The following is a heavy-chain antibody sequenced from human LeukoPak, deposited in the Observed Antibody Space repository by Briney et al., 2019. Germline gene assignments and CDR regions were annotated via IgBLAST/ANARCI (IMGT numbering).Heavy chain of an antibody. D-gene: IGHD2-2*01. CDR3: ARATQRYCSGTTCFPYWFDT. CDR1: CGSMTHYF. J-gene: IGHJ5*02. V-gene: IGHV4-4*09. Sequence: SGTLSLTCTVSCGSMTHYFWNWIRQARGEGLEWIGYTHTSGSPDYSRSLKSRVTLSLDTSKTHFSLMLSSVTAADTAVYFCARATQRYCSGTTCFPYWFDTWGQGTLATVSS. CDR2: THTSGSP.